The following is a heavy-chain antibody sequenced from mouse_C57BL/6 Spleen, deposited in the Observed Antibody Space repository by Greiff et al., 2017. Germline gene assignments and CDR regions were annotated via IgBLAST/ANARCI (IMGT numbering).Heavy chain of an antibody. J-gene: IGHJ1*03. CDR1: GYTFTSYW. CDR2: IYPGSGST. Sequence: QVQLQQSGAELVKPGASVKMSCKASGYTFTSYWITWVKQRPGQGLEWIGDIYPGSGSTNYNEKFKSKATLTVDTSSSTAYMQLSSLTSEDSAVYYCARGVPWYFDVWGTGTTVTVSS. CDR3: ARGVPWYFDV. V-gene: IGHV1-55*01.